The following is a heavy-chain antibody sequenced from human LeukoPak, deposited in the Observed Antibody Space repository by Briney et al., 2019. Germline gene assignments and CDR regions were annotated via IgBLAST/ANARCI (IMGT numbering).Heavy chain of an antibody. CDR1: GGSIGRYC. V-gene: IGHV4-4*07. Sequence: PSETLSLTCTVSGGSIGRYCWNWVRQSAGGGLEWIGRIYATGSANYNPSLESRVTMSVDTSKIQFSLKLNSVTAADTAIYYCARGNPDSSGWSFDPWGQGTLVTVSS. J-gene: IGHJ5*02. CDR2: IYATGSA. D-gene: IGHD6-19*01. CDR3: ARGNPDSSGWSFDP.